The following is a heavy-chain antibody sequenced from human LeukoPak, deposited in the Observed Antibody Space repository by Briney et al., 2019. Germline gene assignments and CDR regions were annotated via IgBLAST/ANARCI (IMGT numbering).Heavy chain of an antibody. V-gene: IGHV3-30-3*01. Sequence: HPGGSLRLSCAASGFTFSSYAIHWVRQAPGKGLEWVAVISYEGSKKYYADSVKGRFTISRDNSKNTLYLQMNSLRAEDTAVYYCAKDQQQEHYYYYYGMDVWGQGTTVTVSS. D-gene: IGHD6-13*01. CDR3: AKDQQQEHYYYYYGMDV. CDR1: GFTFSSYA. J-gene: IGHJ6*02. CDR2: ISYEGSKK.